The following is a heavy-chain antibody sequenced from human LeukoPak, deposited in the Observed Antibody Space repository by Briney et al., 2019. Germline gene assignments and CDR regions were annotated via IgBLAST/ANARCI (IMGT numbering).Heavy chain of an antibody. CDR3: ARGGMAAADHWFDP. D-gene: IGHD6-13*01. V-gene: IGHV3-53*01. CDR2: IYSGGST. CDR1: GFTVSSNY. J-gene: IGHJ5*02. Sequence: GGSLRLSCAASGFTVSSNYMSWVRQAPGKGLEWVSVIYSGGSTYYADSVKGRFTISRDNSKNTLFLQMNSLRAEDTAVYYCARGGMAAADHWFDPWAREPWSPSPQ.